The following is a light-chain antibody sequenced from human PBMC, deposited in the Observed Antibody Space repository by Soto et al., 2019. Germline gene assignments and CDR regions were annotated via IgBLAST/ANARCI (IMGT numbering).Light chain of an antibody. V-gene: IGKV3D-15*01. J-gene: IGKJ1*01. CDR2: GAS. Sequence: EIVMTQSPATLSLSPGERATLSCRASQSVSNNYLAWYQQKPGQAPRLLIYGASNRATGIPDRFSGNGSGTDFALTINNVQPEDCATYYCQQYNSYWTFGLGTKVDI. CDR3: QQYNSYWT. CDR1: QSVSNN.